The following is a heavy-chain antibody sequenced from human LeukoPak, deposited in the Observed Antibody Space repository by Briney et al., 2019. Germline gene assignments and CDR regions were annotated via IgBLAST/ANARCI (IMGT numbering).Heavy chain of an antibody. CDR1: GDSISTYY. V-gene: IGHV4-59*01. CDR2: IDYRGST. CDR3: ARSRSGYSYDHAAFEI. D-gene: IGHD5-18*01. Sequence: SETLSLTCTVSGDSISTYYWSWIRQPPGKGLEWIAYIDYRGSTTYNPSLRSRVTISVDTSRNQFSLKLSSVTAADTAVYYCARSRSGYSYDHAAFEIWGQGTMVTVSS. J-gene: IGHJ3*02.